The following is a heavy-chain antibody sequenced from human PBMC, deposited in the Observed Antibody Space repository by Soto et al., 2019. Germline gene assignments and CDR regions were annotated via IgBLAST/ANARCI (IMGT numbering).Heavy chain of an antibody. D-gene: IGHD3-10*01. V-gene: IGHV4-34*01. Sequence: QVQLQQWGAGLLKPSETLSLTCAVYGGSFSGYYWSWIRQPPGKGLEWIGEINHSGSTNYNPSLKSRFTKSVDTSKNQFSLKLSSVTAADTAVYYCARGFGELLNGIKFAFDIWGQGTMVTVSS. J-gene: IGHJ3*02. CDR2: INHSGST. CDR3: ARGFGELLNGIKFAFDI. CDR1: GGSFSGYY.